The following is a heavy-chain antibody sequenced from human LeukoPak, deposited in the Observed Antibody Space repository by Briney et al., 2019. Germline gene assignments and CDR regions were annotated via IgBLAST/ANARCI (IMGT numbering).Heavy chain of an antibody. J-gene: IGHJ5*02. V-gene: IGHV3-30*02. CDR2: IRYDGSQK. Sequence: GGSLRLSCAASGFTFSSYGMHWVRQAPGKGLEWVAFIRYDGSQKYYADSVKGRFTLSRDNSKNTLYLQMNSLRAEDTAVYYCARGYSYGLDPWGQGTLVTVSS. CDR3: ARGYSYGLDP. D-gene: IGHD5-18*01. CDR1: GFTFSSYG.